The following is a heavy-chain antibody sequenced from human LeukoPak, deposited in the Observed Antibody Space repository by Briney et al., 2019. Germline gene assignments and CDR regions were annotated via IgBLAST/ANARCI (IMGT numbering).Heavy chain of an antibody. Sequence: PGGSLRLSCAASGFTFSSYAMHWVRQAPGKGLEYVSAISSNGGSTSYANSVKGRFTISRDNSKNTLYLQMGSLRAEDMAVYYCAREASIVVRCSEYWCQGTLVTVSS. D-gene: IGHD6-6*01. CDR1: GFTFSSYA. CDR3: AREASIVVRCSEY. CDR2: ISSNGGST. J-gene: IGHJ4*02. V-gene: IGHV3-64*01.